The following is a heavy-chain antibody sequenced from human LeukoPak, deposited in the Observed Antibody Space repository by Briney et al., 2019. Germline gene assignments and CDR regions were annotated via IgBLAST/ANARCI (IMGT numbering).Heavy chain of an antibody. D-gene: IGHD3-22*01. Sequence: SETLSLTCTVSGGSISSYYWSWIRQPPGKGLEWIGYIYYSGSTNYNPSLKSRVTISVDTSKNQFSLKLSPVTAADTAVYYCAREAVYDSSGSYDAFDIWGQGTMVTVSS. V-gene: IGHV4-59*01. J-gene: IGHJ3*02. CDR1: GGSISSYY. CDR2: IYYSGST. CDR3: AREAVYDSSGSYDAFDI.